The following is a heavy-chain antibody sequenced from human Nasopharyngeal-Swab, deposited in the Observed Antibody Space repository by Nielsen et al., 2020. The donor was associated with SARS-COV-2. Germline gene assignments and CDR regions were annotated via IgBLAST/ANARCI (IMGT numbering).Heavy chain of an antibody. D-gene: IGHD2-15*01. V-gene: IGHV4-39*01. CDR2: IYYSGST. J-gene: IGHJ5*02. CDR3: ARHHISYCSGGSCYPNWFDP. Sequence: SETLSLTCTVSGGSISSSSYYWGWIRQPPGKGLEWIGSIYYSGSTYYNPSLKSRVTISVDTSKNRFSLKLSSVTAADTAVYYCARHHISYCSGGSCYPNWFDPWGQGTLVTVSS. CDR1: GGSISSSSYY.